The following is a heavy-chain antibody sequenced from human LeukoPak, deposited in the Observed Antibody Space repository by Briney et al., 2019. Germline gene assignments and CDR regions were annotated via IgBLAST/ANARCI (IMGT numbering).Heavy chain of an antibody. CDR1: GFTFDDYG. D-gene: IGHD6-19*01. CDR3: ARSDSSSSGWYSGAFDI. V-gene: IGHV3-20*01. J-gene: IGHJ3*02. CDR2: INWNGGST. Sequence: GGSLRLSCAASGFTFDDYGMSWVRQAPGKGLEWVSGINWNGGSTGYADSVKGRFTISRDNAKNSLYLQMNSLTAEDTALYHCARSDSSSSGWYSGAFDIWGQGTMVTVSS.